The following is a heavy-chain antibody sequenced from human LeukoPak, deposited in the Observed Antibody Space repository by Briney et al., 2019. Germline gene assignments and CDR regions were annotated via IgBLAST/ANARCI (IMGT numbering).Heavy chain of an antibody. J-gene: IGHJ6*03. D-gene: IGHD2-15*01. V-gene: IGHV3-33*06. CDR2: IWYDGSNR. CDR3: AKTDSVGYYMDV. CDR1: GSTFSSEG. Sequence: ARSRGLSCAAAGSTFSSEGMHRVRQAPGKGLDWVAGIWYDGSNRYYAVSEKGRVTISRDNSKNTLYLQMNSLRAEDTAVYYCAKTDSVGYYMDVWGKGTTVTVSS.